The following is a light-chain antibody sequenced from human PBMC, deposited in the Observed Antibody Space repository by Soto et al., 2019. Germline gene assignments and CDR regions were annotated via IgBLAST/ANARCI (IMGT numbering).Light chain of an antibody. CDR2: DAS. CDR3: QQRSNWPLT. V-gene: IGKV3-11*01. CDR1: KSVSSN. J-gene: IGKJ4*01. Sequence: EIVLTQSVATLSLSPGERATLSCRASKSVSSNLAWYQQKPGQAPRLLIYDASNRATGIPVRFSGSGSGTDFTLTISSLEPEDFAVYYCQQRSNWPLTFGGGTKVEIK.